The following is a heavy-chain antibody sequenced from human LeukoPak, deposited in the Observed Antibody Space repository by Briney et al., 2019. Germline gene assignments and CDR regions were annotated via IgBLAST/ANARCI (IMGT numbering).Heavy chain of an antibody. V-gene: IGHV4-59*01. CDR3: ARGGYYGSGNDFRFDP. J-gene: IGHJ5*02. CDR2: IYYSGST. CDR1: GGSISSYY. Sequence: PSETLSLTCTVSGGSISSYYWSWIRQPPGKGLEWIGYIYYSGSTIHQPSLKSRVTISVDTSKNQFSLKLSSVTAADTGVYYCARGGYYGSGNDFRFDPWGQGTLVTVSS. D-gene: IGHD3-10*01.